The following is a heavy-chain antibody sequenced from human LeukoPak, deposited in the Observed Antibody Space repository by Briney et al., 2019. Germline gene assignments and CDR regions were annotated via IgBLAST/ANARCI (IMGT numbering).Heavy chain of an antibody. CDR2: INPSGVST. D-gene: IGHD2-15*01. J-gene: IGHJ3*02. V-gene: IGHV1-46*01. CDR1: GYTFTSYY. CDR3: ARRILVDAFDI. Sequence: ASVKVSCKASGYTFTSYYMHWVRQAPGQGLEWMGIINPSGVSTSYAQKFQGRVTMTRDTSTGTVYMELSSLRSEDTAVYYCARRILVDAFDIWGHGTMVTVSS.